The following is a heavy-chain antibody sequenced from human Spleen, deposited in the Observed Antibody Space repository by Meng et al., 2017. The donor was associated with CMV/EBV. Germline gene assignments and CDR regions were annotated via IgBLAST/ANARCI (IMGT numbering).Heavy chain of an antibody. CDR3: ARGDGDYGSYY. CDR2: INHSGST. J-gene: IGHJ4*02. Sequence: QVQLRQWGAGLLKPSETLSLTCAVYGGSFSGYYWSWIRQPPGKGLEWIGEINHSGSTNYNPSLKSRVTISVDTSKNQFSLKLSSVTAADTAVYYCARGDGDYGSYYWGQGTLVTVSS. D-gene: IGHD4-17*01. CDR1: GGSFSGYY. V-gene: IGHV4-34*01.